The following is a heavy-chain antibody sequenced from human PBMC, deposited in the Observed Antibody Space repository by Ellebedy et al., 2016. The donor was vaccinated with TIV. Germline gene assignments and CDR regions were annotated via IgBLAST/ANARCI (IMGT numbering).Heavy chain of an antibody. CDR2: ISYDGSNK. CDR1: GFSFRTYA. D-gene: IGHD2-15*01. J-gene: IGHJ4*02. CDR3: ASPSYCSGDTCTSLFDY. V-gene: IGHV3-30-3*01. Sequence: GGSLRLSXAVSGFSFRTYAMHWVRQAPGKGLEWVAVISYDGSNKYYADSVKGRFTISRDNSKNTMYLQMNSLRVEGTAVYYCASPSYCSGDTCTSLFDYWGQGTLVTVSS.